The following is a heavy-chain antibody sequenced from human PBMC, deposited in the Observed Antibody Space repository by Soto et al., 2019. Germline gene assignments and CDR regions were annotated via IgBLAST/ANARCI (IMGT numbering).Heavy chain of an antibody. Sequence: GGPLRLSCRASGFTFSSYWMSWGLPAPGKWLERGANIKQDGSENYYVDPVKGRYTISRDNDKNSQYLQMNGLRAEDTAVYYCARYYYDRGGFYYWGQGTLVTVSS. CDR1: GFTFSSYW. CDR2: IKQDGSEN. V-gene: IGHV3-7*01. D-gene: IGHD3-22*01. J-gene: IGHJ4*02. CDR3: ARYYYDRGGFYY.